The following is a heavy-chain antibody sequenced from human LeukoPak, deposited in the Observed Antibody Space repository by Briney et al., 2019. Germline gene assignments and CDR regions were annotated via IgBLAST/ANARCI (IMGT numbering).Heavy chain of an antibody. D-gene: IGHD5-18*01. CDR3: ARERGYSYGQPSEFDY. CDR2: ISAYNGNT. CDR1: GYTFTSFG. Sequence: ASVKVSCKASGYTFTSFGISWVRQAPGQGLEWMGWISAYNGNTNYAQKLQGRVTMTTDTSTSTAYMELRSLRSDDTAVYYCARERGYSYGQPSEFDYWGQGTLVTVSS. V-gene: IGHV1-18*01. J-gene: IGHJ4*02.